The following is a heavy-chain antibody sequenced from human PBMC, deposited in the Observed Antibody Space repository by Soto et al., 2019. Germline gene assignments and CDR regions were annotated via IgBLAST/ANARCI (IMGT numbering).Heavy chain of an antibody. D-gene: IGHD3-10*02. CDR1: GGSISRGDYF. J-gene: IGHJ5*02. CDR2: IYYSGST. V-gene: IGHV4-30-4*01. CDR3: ARGPSMLIRKNWFDP. Sequence: SETLSLTCSVSGGSISRGDYFWSWIRQPPRKGLEWIGYIYYSGSTYYNPSLKSRVTMSVDSSKDQFSLKLSSVTAADTAVYYCARGPSMLIRKNWFDPWGQGTLVTVSS.